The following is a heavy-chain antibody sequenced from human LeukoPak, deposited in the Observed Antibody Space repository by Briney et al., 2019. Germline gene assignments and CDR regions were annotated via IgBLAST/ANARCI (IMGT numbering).Heavy chain of an antibody. D-gene: IGHD3-3*01. CDR1: GGTFSSYA. J-gene: IGHJ6*02. V-gene: IGHV1-18*01. CDR2: ISAYNGNT. Sequence: ASVKVSCTDSGGTFSSYAMSWVRQAPGQGLEWMGWISAYNGNTNYAQKLQGRVTMTTDTSTSTAYMELRSLRSDDTAVYYCARGAYYDFWSGYYSTYYGMDVWGQGTTVTVSS. CDR3: ARGAYYDFWSGYYSTYYGMDV.